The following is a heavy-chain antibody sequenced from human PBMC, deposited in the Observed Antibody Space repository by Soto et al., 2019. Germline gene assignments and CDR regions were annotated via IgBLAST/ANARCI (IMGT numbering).Heavy chain of an antibody. V-gene: IGHV3-30-3*01. CDR3: AREFKPIFGVVIIDYYYYGMDV. Sequence: SCAASGFTFSSYAMHWVRQAPGKGLEWVAVISYDGSNKYYADSVKGRFTISRDNSKNTLYLQMNSLRAEDTAVYYCAREFKPIFGVVIIDYYYYGMDVWGQGTTVTVSS. CDR1: GFTFSSYA. CDR2: ISYDGSNK. D-gene: IGHD3-3*01. J-gene: IGHJ6*02.